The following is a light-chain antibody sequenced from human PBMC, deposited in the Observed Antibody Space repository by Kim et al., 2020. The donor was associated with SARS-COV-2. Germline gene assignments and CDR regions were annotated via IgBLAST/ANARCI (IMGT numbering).Light chain of an antibody. CDR3: QSYDSSLSGVV. J-gene: IGLJ2*01. CDR2: GDG. V-gene: IGLV1-40*01. CDR1: SSNIGAGYD. Sequence: QSVLTQPPSVSGAPGQTVTISCTGSSSNIGAGYDVHWYQLLPGTAPKVIISGDGHRPSGVPNRFSDSKSGTSASLAITGLQAEDEGDYYCQSYDSSLSGVVFGGGTQLTVL.